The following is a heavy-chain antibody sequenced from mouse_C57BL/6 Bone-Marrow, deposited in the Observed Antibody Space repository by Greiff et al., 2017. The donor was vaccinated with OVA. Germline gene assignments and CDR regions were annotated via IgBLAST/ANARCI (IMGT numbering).Heavy chain of an antibody. CDR3: TGDYGYDEGVWFAY. CDR1: GYTFTSYW. J-gene: IGHJ3*01. V-gene: IGHV1-5*01. D-gene: IGHD2-2*01. CDR2: IYPGNSDT. Sequence: VQLQQSGTVLARPGASVKMSCKTSGYTFTSYWMHWVKQRPGQGLEWIGAIYPGNSDTSYNQKFKGKAKLTAVTSASTAYMELSSLTNEDSAVYYCTGDYGYDEGVWFAYWGQGTLVTVSA.